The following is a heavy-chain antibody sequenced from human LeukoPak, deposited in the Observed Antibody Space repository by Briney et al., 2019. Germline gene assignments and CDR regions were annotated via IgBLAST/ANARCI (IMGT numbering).Heavy chain of an antibody. V-gene: IGHV3-74*01. CDR1: GFTFSSYW. D-gene: IGHD3-3*01. CDR3: ANSRGVTIFGVVIHTNDAFDI. J-gene: IGHJ3*02. Sequence: GGSLRLSCAASGFTFSSYWMHWVRQAPGKGLVWVSRINSDGSSTSYADSVKGRFTISRDNAKNTLYLQMNSLRAEDTAVYYCANSRGVTIFGVVIHTNDAFDIWGQGTMVTVSS. CDR2: INSDGSST.